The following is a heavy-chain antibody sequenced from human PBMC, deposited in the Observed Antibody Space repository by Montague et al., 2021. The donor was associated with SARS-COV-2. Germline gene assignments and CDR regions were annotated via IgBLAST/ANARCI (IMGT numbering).Heavy chain of an antibody. CDR3: ARQRGGSSSYDGGYWLDP. Sequence: SETLSLTCTVSSGSISSSTYFWGWIRQPPGKGLEWIGNIYYSGSAYYNPSLKSRVTISVDTSNNQFSLKSSSVTAADTAVYYCARQRGGSSSYDGGYWLDPWGQGTLVTVSS. V-gene: IGHV4-39*01. CDR2: IYYSGSA. CDR1: SGSISSSTYF. J-gene: IGHJ5*01. D-gene: IGHD6-13*01.